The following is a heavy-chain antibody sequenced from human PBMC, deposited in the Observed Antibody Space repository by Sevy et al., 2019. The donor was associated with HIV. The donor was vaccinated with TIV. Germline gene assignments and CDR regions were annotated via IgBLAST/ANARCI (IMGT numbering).Heavy chain of an antibody. D-gene: IGHD3-3*01. CDR3: ALGTIFEPNYFDP. CDR2: INPNSGAT. CDR1: GNTFTAYY. J-gene: IGHJ5*02. V-gene: IGHV1-2*02. Sequence: ASVKVSCKASGNTFTAYYVHWVRQAPGQGLEWMGWINPNSGATKYAQKFQGRVTMTRDTSFSAVYMDLSRLTSADMAVYYCALGTIFEPNYFDPWGQGTLVTVSS.